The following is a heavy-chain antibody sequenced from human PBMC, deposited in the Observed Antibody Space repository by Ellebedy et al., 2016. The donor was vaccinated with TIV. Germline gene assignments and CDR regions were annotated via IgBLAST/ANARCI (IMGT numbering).Heavy chain of an antibody. V-gene: IGHV3-21*06. CDR3: ARGARRTGTTSIDY. CDR2: ISSTGTFI. Sequence: GESLKISCAPSGFTFSSYSMNWVRQAPGKGLEWVSSISSTGTFIYYADSVKGRLTISRDNAKNSLYLQMNSVGTEDTAVYYCARGARRTGTTSIDYWGQGTLVTVSS. CDR1: GFTFSSYS. D-gene: IGHD1-7*01. J-gene: IGHJ4*02.